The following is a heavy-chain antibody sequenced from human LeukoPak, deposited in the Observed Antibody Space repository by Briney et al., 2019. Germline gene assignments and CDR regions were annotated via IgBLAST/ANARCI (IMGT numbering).Heavy chain of an antibody. Sequence: GGSLRLSCAASGFAVSSSYMSWVRQAPGKGLEWVSAISGSGGSTYYADSVKGRFTISRDNSKNTLYLQMNSLRAEDTAVYYCAKSKRQWLALFDYWGQGTLVTVSS. J-gene: IGHJ4*02. CDR1: GFAVSSSY. CDR3: AKSKRQWLALFDY. V-gene: IGHV3-23*01. D-gene: IGHD6-19*01. CDR2: ISGSGGST.